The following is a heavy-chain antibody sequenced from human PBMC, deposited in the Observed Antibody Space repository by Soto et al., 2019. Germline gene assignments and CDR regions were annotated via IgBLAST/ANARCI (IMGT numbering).Heavy chain of an antibody. D-gene: IGHD6-13*01. CDR3: AKDRGAQATAWNDAFDI. CDR1: GFTFSYA. J-gene: IGHJ3*02. CDR2: ITGSGSTT. V-gene: IGHV3-23*01. Sequence: EVQLLESGGGLVEPGGSLRLSCAASGFTFSYAMNWVRQAPGRGLEWVSAITGSGSTTYYADSVKGRFTISRDTSKNTPYLQMNSLSAEDTAVYYCAKDRGAQATAWNDAFDIWGQGTKVTVSS.